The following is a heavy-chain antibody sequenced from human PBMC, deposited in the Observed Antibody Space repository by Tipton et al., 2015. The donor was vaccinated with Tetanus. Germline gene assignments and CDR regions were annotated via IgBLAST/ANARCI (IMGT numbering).Heavy chain of an antibody. D-gene: IGHD6-6*01. V-gene: IGHV4-31*03. Sequence: TLSLTCTVSGDSISSTSYHWGWIRQHPVKGLEWIGYIYYTGNTYYNPSLKSRVTISVDTSKNQFSLKLSSVTAADTAVYYCARRSVSARFDDWGQGTLVTVSS. J-gene: IGHJ4*02. CDR3: ARRSVSARFDD. CDR2: IYYTGNT. CDR1: GDSISSTSYH.